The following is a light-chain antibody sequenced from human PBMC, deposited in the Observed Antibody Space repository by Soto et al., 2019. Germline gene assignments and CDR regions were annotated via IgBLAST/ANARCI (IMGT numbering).Light chain of an antibody. CDR3: HQYQSYS. V-gene: IGKV1-5*01. CDR1: QTISNW. Sequence: IQVTQSPPTLYASLGYRVTITCRASQTISNWLAWYQQKPGTAPKLLIYHASNLESGVPSRFSGSGSGTDFTLTISSLQPDDFATYYCHQYQSYSFGQGTKVDIK. J-gene: IGKJ1*01. CDR2: HAS.